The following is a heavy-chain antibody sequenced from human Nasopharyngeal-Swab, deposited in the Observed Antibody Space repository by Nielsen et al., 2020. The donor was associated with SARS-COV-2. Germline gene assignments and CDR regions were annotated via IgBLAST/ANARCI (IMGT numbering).Heavy chain of an antibody. Sequence: SVKVSCKASGGTFSSYAISWVRQAPGQGLEWMGGIIPILGTANYAQRFQGRVTITADKSTSTAYMEPSSLRSEDTAVYYCARAPGGIQLWLPYRDAFDIWGQGTMVTVSS. J-gene: IGHJ3*02. D-gene: IGHD5-18*01. CDR3: ARAPGGIQLWLPYRDAFDI. CDR1: GGTFSSYA. CDR2: IIPILGTA. V-gene: IGHV1-69*10.